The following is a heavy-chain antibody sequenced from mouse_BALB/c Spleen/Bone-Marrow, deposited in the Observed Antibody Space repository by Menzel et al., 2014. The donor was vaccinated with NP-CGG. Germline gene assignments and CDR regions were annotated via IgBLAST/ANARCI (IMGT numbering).Heavy chain of an antibody. CDR2: INPSTTYS. D-gene: IGHD2-14*01. V-gene: IGHV1-7*01. J-gene: IGHJ2*01. CDR3: ALYYRYDYFDY. CDR1: GYTFTSYW. Sequence: VQLQQSGAELAKPGASVKISCKASGYTFTSYWMHWVKQRPGQGLEWIRYINPSTTYSAYNQKFKDKATLTADKSSSTAYMQLSSLTSEDSAVYYCALYYRYDYFDYWGQGTTLTVSS.